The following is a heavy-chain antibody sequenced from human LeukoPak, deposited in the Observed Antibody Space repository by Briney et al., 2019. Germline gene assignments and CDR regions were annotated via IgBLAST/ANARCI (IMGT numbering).Heavy chain of an antibody. CDR3: ARDSYGGNNGNWFDP. V-gene: IGHV4-59*01. CDR2: IYYSGST. D-gene: IGHD4-23*01. J-gene: IGHJ5*02. Sequence: SETLSLTCTVSGGSISSYYWSWIRQPPGKGLEWTGYIYYSGSTNYNPSLKSRVTISVDTSKNQFSLKLSSVTAADTAVYYCARDSYGGNNGNWFDPWGQGTLVTVSS. CDR1: GGSISSYY.